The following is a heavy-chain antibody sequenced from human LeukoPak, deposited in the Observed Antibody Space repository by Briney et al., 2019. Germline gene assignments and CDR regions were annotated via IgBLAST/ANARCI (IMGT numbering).Heavy chain of an antibody. D-gene: IGHD1-14*01. CDR3: ARGVTDSLTLYYFDY. CDR2: INPSGGST. CDR1: GYTFTSYY. J-gene: IGHJ4*02. Sequence: ASVKVSCKASGYTFTSYYMHWVRQAPGQGLEWMEIINPSGGSTSYAQKFQGRVTMTRDTSTSTVYMELSSLRSEDTAVYYCARGVTDSLTLYYFDYWGQGTLVTVSS. V-gene: IGHV1-46*01.